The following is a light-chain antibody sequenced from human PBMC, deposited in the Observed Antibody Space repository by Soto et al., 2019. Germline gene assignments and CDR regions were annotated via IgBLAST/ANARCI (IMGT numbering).Light chain of an antibody. J-gene: IGKJ2*01. Sequence: DIQMTQSPSSLSASVGDRVSLTCRAVQNVGSFVNWYQQKPGKAPRLLIYATSNLQSGVTSGISGSGSGTEFTLTISSLQPEDFATYFCQQSYSAQYTLGQGTK. CDR1: QNVGSF. CDR3: QQSYSAQYT. V-gene: IGKV1-39*01. CDR2: ATS.